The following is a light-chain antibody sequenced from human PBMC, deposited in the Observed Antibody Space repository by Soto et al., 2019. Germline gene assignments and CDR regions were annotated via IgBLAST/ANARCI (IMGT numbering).Light chain of an antibody. CDR2: DAF. CDR1: HDIKNN. J-gene: IGKJ3*01. Sequence: DIQMTQSPSSLSASVGDRVTITCQASHDIKNNLNWYQQKPGEAPKVLIFDAFNLESGVPSRFSGRGSGTVFTFTITSLQPEDVATYYCQQSDDLPPTFGPGTKVDFK. CDR3: QQSDDLPPT. V-gene: IGKV1-33*01.